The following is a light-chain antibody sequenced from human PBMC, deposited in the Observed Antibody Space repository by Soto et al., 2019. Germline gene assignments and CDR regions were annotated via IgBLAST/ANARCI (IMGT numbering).Light chain of an antibody. CDR2: GAS. CDR1: QSVSSN. CDR3: QQYDSWLVWT. J-gene: IGKJ1*01. Sequence: IVLTQSPATLSVSPGDTATLSCRANQSVSSNLAWYQQKPGQAPRLLIYGASTRATAIPARFSGSGSGTEFTLNITRLQSEDIAVYYCQQYDSWLVWTCGQGTKVEI. V-gene: IGKV3-15*01.